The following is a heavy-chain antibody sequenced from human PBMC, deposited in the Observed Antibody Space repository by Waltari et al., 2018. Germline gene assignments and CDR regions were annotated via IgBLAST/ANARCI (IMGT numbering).Heavy chain of an antibody. CDR1: GNTLTGLS. CDR2: FDPEDGET. J-gene: IGHJ5*02. V-gene: IGHV1-24*01. D-gene: IGHD1-26*01. Sequence: QVQLVQSGAEVKKPGASVKASCKVSGNTLTGLSMHWVRQAPGKGLEWMGGFDPEDGETIYAQKFQGRVTMTEDTSTDTAYMELSSLRSDDTAVYYCATSGTYYFHWFDPWGQGTLVTVSS. CDR3: ATSGTYYFHWFDP.